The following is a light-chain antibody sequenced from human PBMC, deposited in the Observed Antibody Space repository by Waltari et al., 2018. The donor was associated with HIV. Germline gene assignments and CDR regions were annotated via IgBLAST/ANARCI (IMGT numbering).Light chain of an antibody. CDR2: RNK. CDR1: SSTTGSKY. J-gene: IGLJ2*01. CDR3: AAWDDSLSGVV. Sequence: QSVLTQPPSASGTPGQRVTIYCSGSSSTTGSKYVSWYQHLPGTAPKLLIYRNKQRPSGVPDRFSGSKSGTSASLAISGLRSEDEADYYCAAWDDSLSGVVFGGGTKLTVL. V-gene: IGLV1-47*01.